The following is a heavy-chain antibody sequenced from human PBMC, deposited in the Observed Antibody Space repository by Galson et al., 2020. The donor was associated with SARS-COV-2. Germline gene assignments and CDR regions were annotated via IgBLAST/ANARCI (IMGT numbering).Heavy chain of an antibody. J-gene: IGHJ3*02. CDR3: AREDQYCSGGSCYLVAVDI. Sequence: TSETLSLTCTVSGGSISSSSYYWGWIRQPPGKGLEWIGSTYYSGSTHYNPSLKSRVTITVDTSKNQFSLKLSSVTSADTSGYYCAREDQYCSGGSCYLVAVDIGGQGTMVIFSS. CDR1: GGSISSSSYY. D-gene: IGHD2-15*01. CDR2: TYYSGST. V-gene: IGHV4-39*07.